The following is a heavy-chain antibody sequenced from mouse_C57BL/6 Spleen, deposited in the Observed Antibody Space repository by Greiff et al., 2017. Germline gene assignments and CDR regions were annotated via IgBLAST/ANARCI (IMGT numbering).Heavy chain of an antibody. CDR3: ARGSYYGFFPHFAY. J-gene: IGHJ3*01. V-gene: IGHV5-17*01. Sequence: EVKVVESGGGLVKPGGSLKLSCAASGFTFSDYGMHWVRQAPEKGLEWVAYISSGSSTIYYADTVKGRFTISRDNAKNTLFLQMTSLRSEDTAMYYCARGSYYGFFPHFAYWGQGTLVTVSA. D-gene: IGHD2-9*01. CDR1: GFTFSDYG. CDR2: ISSGSSTI.